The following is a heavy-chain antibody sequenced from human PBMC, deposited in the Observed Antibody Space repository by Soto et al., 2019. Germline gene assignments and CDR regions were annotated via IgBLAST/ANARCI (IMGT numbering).Heavy chain of an antibody. Sequence: GGSLRLSCAASGFTFDDYGMSWVRQAPGKGLEWVSGINWNGGSTGYADSVKGRFTISRDNAKNSLYLQMNSLRAEDTALYYCARSYCSSTSCYEYGMDVWGQGTTVTISS. CDR2: INWNGGST. J-gene: IGHJ6*02. CDR1: GFTFDDYG. CDR3: ARSYCSSTSCYEYGMDV. D-gene: IGHD2-2*01. V-gene: IGHV3-20*04.